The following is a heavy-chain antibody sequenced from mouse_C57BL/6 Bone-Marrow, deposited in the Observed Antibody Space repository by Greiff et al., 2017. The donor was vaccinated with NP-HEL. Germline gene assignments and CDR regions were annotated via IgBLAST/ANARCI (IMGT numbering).Heavy chain of an antibody. CDR1: GYTFTDYN. J-gene: IGHJ1*03. V-gene: IGHV1-22*01. Sequence: VQLQQSGPELVKPGASVKMSCKASGYTFTDYNMHWVKQSHGKSLEWIGYINPNNGGTSYNQKFKGKATLTVNKSSSTAYMELRSLTSEDSAVYYCATLHYYGSSYGYFDVWGTGTTVTVSS. D-gene: IGHD1-1*01. CDR3: ATLHYYGSSYGYFDV. CDR2: INPNNGGT.